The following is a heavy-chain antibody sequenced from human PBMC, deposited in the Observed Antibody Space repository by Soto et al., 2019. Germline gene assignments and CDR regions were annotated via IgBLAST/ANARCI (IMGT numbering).Heavy chain of an antibody. J-gene: IGHJ4*02. D-gene: IGHD3-3*01. CDR3: ARVWGDYDFWSRLTY. CDR1: GGSVSSGSYY. Sequence: QVQLQESGPGLVKPSETLSLTCTVSGGSVSSGSYYWSWIRQPPGKALEWIGYIYYSWGTNYNPSLKSRVSISVDPSKIQYSQKLGSVTGADPAVYYCARVWGDYDFWSRLTYWGQGTLVTVS. V-gene: IGHV4-61*01. CDR2: IYYSWGT.